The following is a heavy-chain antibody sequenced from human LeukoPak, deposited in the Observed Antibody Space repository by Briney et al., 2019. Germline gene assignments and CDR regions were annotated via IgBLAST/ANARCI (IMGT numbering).Heavy chain of an antibody. Sequence: PSETLSLTCAVYGGSFSGYYWSWIRQPPGKGLEWIGEINHSGSTNYNPSLKSRVTISVDTSKNQFSLKLSSVTAADTAVYYCARGGLLEWLNWFDPWGQGTLVTVSS. CDR3: ARGGLLEWLNWFDP. V-gene: IGHV4-34*01. D-gene: IGHD3-3*01. CDR2: INHSGST. J-gene: IGHJ5*02. CDR1: GGSFSGYY.